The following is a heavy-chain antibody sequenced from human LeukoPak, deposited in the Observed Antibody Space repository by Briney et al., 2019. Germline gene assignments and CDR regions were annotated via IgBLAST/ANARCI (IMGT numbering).Heavy chain of an antibody. Sequence: GGSLRLSCAASGFSFSSSAMSWVRQAPGKGLEWISAISLNGETTWYADSVKGRFIISRDNSKNTLYLQLTSLRAEDTAVYYCAQGFSSGWYPYWGQGSLVSVSS. CDR3: AQGFSSGWYPY. D-gene: IGHD6-19*01. J-gene: IGHJ4*02. CDR2: ISLNGETT. V-gene: IGHV3-23*01. CDR1: GFSFSSSA.